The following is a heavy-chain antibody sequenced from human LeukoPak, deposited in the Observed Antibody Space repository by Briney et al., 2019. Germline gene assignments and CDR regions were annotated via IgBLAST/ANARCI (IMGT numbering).Heavy chain of an antibody. D-gene: IGHD6-13*01. CDR1: GSRFTSYW. J-gene: IGHJ4*02. V-gene: IGHV5-10-1*01. Sequence: GASLKISCEGSGSRFTSYWISWVRQMPGKGLEWMGRIDPSDSYTNYSPSFQGHVTISADKSISTAYLQWSSLKASDTAMYYCARRNRNSWYSFDYWGQGSLVTVSS. CDR2: IDPSDSYT. CDR3: ARRNRNSWYSFDY.